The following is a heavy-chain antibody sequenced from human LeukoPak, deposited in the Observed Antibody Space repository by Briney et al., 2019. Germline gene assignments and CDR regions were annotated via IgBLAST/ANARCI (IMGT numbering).Heavy chain of an antibody. CDR3: ARGRGGGYFDF. D-gene: IGHD2-15*01. CDR1: GYTFTTYN. Sequence: ASVKVSCTPSGYTFTTYNIHWVRQAPGQGLEWMGWITPNSGGTNYAQKFQGRVTMTRDTSISTAYMELSRLRSDDTAAYSCARGRGGGYFDFWGQETLVTVSS. CDR2: ITPNSGGT. V-gene: IGHV1-2*02. J-gene: IGHJ4*02.